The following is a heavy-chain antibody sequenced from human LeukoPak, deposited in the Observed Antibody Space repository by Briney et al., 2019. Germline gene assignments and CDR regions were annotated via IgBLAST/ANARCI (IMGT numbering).Heavy chain of an antibody. V-gene: IGHV3-9*01. D-gene: IGHD2-2*01. CDR3: TKDISPHLPPAGNAFDV. CDR1: GFTFDDFA. Sequence: GGSLRVSCAASGFTFDDFAIHWARQAQGKGLEWVSGISWNGGSIGYADSVRDRFTISRDNAKNSLYLQMKSLRPADTAFYFCTKDISPHLPPAGNAFDVWGRGTLVTVSS. CDR2: ISWNGGSI. J-gene: IGHJ5*02.